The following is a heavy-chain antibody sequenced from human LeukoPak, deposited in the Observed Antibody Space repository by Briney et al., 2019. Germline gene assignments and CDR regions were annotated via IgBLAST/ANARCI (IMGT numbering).Heavy chain of an antibody. V-gene: IGHV1-8*01. J-gene: IGHJ4*02. CDR1: GYTFTNYD. D-gene: IGHD2-15*01. Sequence: ASVKVSCKASGYTFTNYDINWVRRATGQGLEWMGWMNPNSGNTGYAQKFQGRVTMTRSTPISTAYMELSSLTSEDTAVYYCARVSLGYCSGGTCYFQDHWGQGTLVTVSS. CDR2: MNPNSGNT. CDR3: ARVSLGYCSGGTCYFQDH.